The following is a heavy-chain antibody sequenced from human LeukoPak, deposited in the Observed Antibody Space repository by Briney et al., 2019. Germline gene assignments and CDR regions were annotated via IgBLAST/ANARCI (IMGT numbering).Heavy chain of an antibody. CDR3: ARAIGESQGGY. D-gene: IGHD3-10*01. V-gene: IGHV3-74*01. CDR1: GFTFSSYW. Sequence: GGSLRLSCAASGFTFSSYWMHWVRQGPGKGLVWASRINGDGTYTSYADSVKGRFTISRDNAKNTLYLQMNGLRAGDTAVYYCARAIGESQGGYWGQGTLVTVSS. CDR2: INGDGTYT. J-gene: IGHJ4*02.